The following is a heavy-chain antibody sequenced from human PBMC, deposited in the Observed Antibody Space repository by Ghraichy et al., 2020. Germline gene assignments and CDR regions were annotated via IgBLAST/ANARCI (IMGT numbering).Heavy chain of an antibody. CDR3: ARLMRGTSGTYGMDV. V-gene: IGHV3-23*01. CDR1: GFTFDSYA. Sequence: GSLSLSCAASGFTFDSYAQTWVRQAPGKGLEWVSTISNRGGSTYYADSVKGRFTISRDNFRNMMYLEMNSLRADDTAVYYCARLMRGTSGTYGMDVWGQGTTVTVSS. J-gene: IGHJ6*02. CDR2: ISNRGGST. D-gene: IGHD2-8*01.